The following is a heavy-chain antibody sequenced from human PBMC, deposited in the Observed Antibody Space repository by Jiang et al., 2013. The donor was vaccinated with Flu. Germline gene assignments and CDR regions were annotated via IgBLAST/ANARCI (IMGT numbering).Heavy chain of an antibody. V-gene: IGHV4-59*01. Sequence: PGLVKPSETLSLTCTVSGGSISSYYWSWIRQPPGKGLEWIGYIYYSGSTNYNPSLKSRVTISVDTSKNQFSLKLSSVTAADTAVYYCARVGAAAGTSDYWGQGTLVTVSS. D-gene: IGHD6-13*01. CDR3: ARVGAAAGTSDY. CDR2: IYYSGST. J-gene: IGHJ4*02. CDR1: GGSISSYY.